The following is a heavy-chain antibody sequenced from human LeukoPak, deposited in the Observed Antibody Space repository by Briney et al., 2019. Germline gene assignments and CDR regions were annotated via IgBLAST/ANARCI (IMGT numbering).Heavy chain of an antibody. V-gene: IGHV3-23*01. CDR3: AKAGHYGSGSYYSDY. CDR2: ISGSGTTT. D-gene: IGHD3-10*01. CDR1: GFIFSSYA. J-gene: IGHJ4*02. Sequence: PGGSLRLSCAASGFIFSSYAMTWVRQAPGRGLEWLSTISGSGTTTYYVDSVKGRFTVSRDNSKNTLYLQMSSLRAGDTAVYYRAKAGHYGSGSYYSDYWGRGTLVTVSS.